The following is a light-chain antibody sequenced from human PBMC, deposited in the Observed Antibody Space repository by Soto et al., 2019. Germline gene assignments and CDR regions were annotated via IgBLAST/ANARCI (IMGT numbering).Light chain of an antibody. Sequence: QSALTQPASLSGSPGQSITISCTGTSSDIGGYNYVSWYHQHPAKAPKLMISDVSNRPSVVSNRFSGSKSGGTASLTISGLQAEDEADYYCSSDRDGGTTHYVFGAGTKLTVL. V-gene: IGLV2-14*03. CDR2: DVS. CDR3: SSDRDGGTTHYV. J-gene: IGLJ1*01. CDR1: SSDIGGYNY.